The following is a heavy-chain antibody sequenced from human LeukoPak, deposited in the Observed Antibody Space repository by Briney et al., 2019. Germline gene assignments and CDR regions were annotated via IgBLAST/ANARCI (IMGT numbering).Heavy chain of an antibody. J-gene: IGHJ4*02. Sequence: PGGSLRLSCAVSGFTVSSNYMNWVRQAPGKGLEWVSVIYSGGSTDYADSVKGRFTISRDSSKNTLYLQMNSLRVEDTAVYYCARGLLLWGQGTLVTVSS. V-gene: IGHV3-53*01. CDR2: IYSGGST. CDR3: ARGLLL. CDR1: GFTVSSNY.